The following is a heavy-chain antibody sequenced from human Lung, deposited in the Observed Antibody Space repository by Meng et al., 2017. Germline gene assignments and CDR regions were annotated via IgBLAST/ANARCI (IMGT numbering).Heavy chain of an antibody. CDR1: GGSFSDYY. V-gene: IGHV4-34*01. CDR3: ARGPTTMAHDFDY. CDR2: INHSGST. J-gene: IGHJ4*02. D-gene: IGHD4-11*01. Sequence: QVPVQQWGAGLLKPSATLSLTCVVSGGSFSDYYWSWIRQPPGKGLEWIGEINHSGSTNYNPSLESRATISVDTSQNNLSLKLSSVTAADSAVYYCARGPTTMAHDFDYWGQGTLVTVSS.